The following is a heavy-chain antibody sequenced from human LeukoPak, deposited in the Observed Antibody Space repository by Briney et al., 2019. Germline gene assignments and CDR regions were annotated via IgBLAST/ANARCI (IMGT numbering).Heavy chain of an antibody. Sequence: GASVKVSCKASGYTFTSYGISWVRQAPGQGLEWMGWISAYNGNTNYALKLQGRVTMTTDTSTSTAYMELRSLRSDDTAVYYCYYYDSSGYTDYWGQGTLVTVSS. CDR3: YYYDSSGYTDY. J-gene: IGHJ4*02. D-gene: IGHD3-22*01. V-gene: IGHV1-18*04. CDR2: ISAYNGNT. CDR1: GYTFTSYG.